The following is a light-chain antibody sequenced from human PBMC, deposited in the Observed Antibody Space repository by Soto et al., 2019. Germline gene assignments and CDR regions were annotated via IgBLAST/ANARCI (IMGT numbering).Light chain of an antibody. CDR3: QQYVSTPPGFS. V-gene: IGKV3-20*01. CDR1: QRFSSTY. CDR2: GAS. Sequence: EIVFTHSPGTLSLFPGERATLCCRASQRFSSTYFAWYRQKPGQPPSLLIYGASNRATGFPDRFSGSGSGNDFFLSISRLEPADFAVSYCQQYVSTPPGFSFGPGTTVEI. J-gene: IGKJ3*01.